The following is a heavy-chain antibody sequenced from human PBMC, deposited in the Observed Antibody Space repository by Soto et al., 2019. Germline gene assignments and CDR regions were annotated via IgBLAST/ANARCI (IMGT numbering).Heavy chain of an antibody. CDR3: TSLYYGH. V-gene: IGHV3-15*01. CDR2: IKSKADGGTT. CDR1: EFTFANAW. D-gene: IGHD4-17*01. J-gene: IGHJ4*02. Sequence: GGSLRLSCAASEFTFANAWISWVRQAPGKGLEWVGRIKSKADGGTTDYAAPVKGRFTISRDESQNTLYLQMNGLKTEDTAVYYCTSLYYGHWGQGTLVTVSS.